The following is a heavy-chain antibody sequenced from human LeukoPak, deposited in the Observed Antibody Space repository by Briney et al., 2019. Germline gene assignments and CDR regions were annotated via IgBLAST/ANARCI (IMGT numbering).Heavy chain of an antibody. V-gene: IGHV3-66*01. CDR3: ARERACDY. CDR2: IYSGGYT. J-gene: IGHJ4*02. CDR1: GFSVSSNY. Sequence: PGGSLRLSCAASGFSVSSNYMTWVRQAPGKGLEWVSLIYSGGYTYYADSVKGRFTISRDIAKNTLYLQMNSLRAEDTAVYYCARERACDYWGQGTLVCVSS.